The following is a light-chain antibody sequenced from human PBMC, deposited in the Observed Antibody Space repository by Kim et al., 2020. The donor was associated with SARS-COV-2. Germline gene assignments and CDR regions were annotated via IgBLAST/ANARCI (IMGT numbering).Light chain of an antibody. Sequence: SVSPGQTASITCSGDKLGDNYASWYQQKPGQSPVLVIYQDTKRPSGIPERFSGSNSGNTATLTISGTQAMDEADYYCQAWASSTVVFGGGTQLTVL. V-gene: IGLV3-1*01. CDR3: QAWASSTVV. J-gene: IGLJ2*01. CDR2: QDT. CDR1: KLGDNY.